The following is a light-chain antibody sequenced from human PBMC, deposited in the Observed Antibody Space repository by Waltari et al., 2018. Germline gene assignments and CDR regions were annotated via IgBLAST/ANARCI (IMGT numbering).Light chain of an antibody. J-gene: IGKJ4*01. CDR2: DAT. V-gene: IGKV1-5*01. Sequence: DIQMTQSPSTLSASVGDRVTIPCRASQSISSWLAWYQQKPGKAPKLLIYDATSLESGVPSRFSGSGSGTEFTLTISSLQPDDFATYYCQQYNSYPLTFGGGTKVEIK. CDR1: QSISSW. CDR3: QQYNSYPLT.